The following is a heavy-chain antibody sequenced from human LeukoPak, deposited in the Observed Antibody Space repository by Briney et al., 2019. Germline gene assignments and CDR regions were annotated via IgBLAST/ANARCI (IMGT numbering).Heavy chain of an antibody. CDR3: AKRGVVIRVILVGFHKEAYYFDS. CDR1: GITLSNYG. CDR2: ISDSGGRT. V-gene: IGHV3-23*01. Sequence: GGSLTLSCPVSGITLSNYGMSWVRQAPGKGLEWVAGISDSGGRTNYADSVKGRFTISIDNPRNKLYLQMNSLRAEDTAVYFCAKRGVVIRVILVGFHKEAYYFDSWGQGALVTVSS. D-gene: IGHD3-22*01. J-gene: IGHJ4*02.